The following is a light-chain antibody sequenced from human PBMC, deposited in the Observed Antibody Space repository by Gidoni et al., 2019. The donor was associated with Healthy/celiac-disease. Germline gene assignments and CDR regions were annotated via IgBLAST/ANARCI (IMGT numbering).Light chain of an antibody. CDR1: SSNIGARYD. V-gene: IGLV1-40*01. J-gene: IGLJ3*02. CDR3: QSYDSSLSGSWV. CDR2: GNS. Sequence: QSVLTQPPSVSGAPGQRVTISCTGSSSNIGARYDLTWYQQLPGTAPKLLIYGNSNRPSGVPDRFSGSKSGTSASLAITGLQAEDEADYYCQSYDSSLSGSWVFGGGTKLTVL.